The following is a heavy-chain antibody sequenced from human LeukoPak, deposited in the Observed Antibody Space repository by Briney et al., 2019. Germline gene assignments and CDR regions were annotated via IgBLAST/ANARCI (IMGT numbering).Heavy chain of an antibody. CDR1: GFTFSSYA. CDR3: ARDGCSSTSCYFWYFDL. D-gene: IGHD2-2*01. CDR2: ISYDESNK. Sequence: GGSVRLSCPASGFTFSSYAMHGVRQAPAKGRAGVAVISYDESNKYYADSVKCRFTISRDNSKNTLYLQMNRLRAEATAVYYCARDGCSSTSCYFWYFDLWGRGTLVTVSS. V-gene: IGHV3-30*04. J-gene: IGHJ2*01.